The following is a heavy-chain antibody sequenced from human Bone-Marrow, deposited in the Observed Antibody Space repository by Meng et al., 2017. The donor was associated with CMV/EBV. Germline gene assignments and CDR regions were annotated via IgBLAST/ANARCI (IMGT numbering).Heavy chain of an antibody. CDR2: IYWDDDK. J-gene: IGHJ4*02. D-gene: IGHD4-17*01. CDR3: AHSYGDYAGDY. V-gene: IGHV2-5*02. Sequence: QFPLKAPVLTLINTTPPLTLTCAFPGLSLSTSGVGVGWIRQPPGKALEWLALIYWDDDKRYSPSLKSRLTITKDTSKNQVVLTMTNMDPVDTATYYCAHSYGDYAGDYWGQGTLVTVSS. CDR1: GLSLSTSGVG.